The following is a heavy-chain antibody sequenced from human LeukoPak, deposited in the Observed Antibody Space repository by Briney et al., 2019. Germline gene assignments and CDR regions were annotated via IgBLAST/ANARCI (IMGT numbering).Heavy chain of an antibody. J-gene: IGHJ4*02. CDR1: GYTFTDYY. Sequence: ASVKVSCKVSGYTFTDYYMHWVQQAPGKGLEWMGLVDPEDGETIYAEKFQGRVTITADTSTDTAYMELSSLSSEDTAVYYCATGGRGYSYGSSGYYFDYWGQGTLVTVSS. V-gene: IGHV1-69-2*01. CDR3: ATGGRGYSYGSSGYYFDY. CDR2: VDPEDGET. D-gene: IGHD5-18*01.